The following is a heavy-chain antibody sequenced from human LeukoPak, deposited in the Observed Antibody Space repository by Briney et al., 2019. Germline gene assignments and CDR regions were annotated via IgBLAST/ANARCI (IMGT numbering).Heavy chain of an antibody. D-gene: IGHD2-2*01. V-gene: IGHV1-18*01. J-gene: IGHJ6*03. CDR3: ARAVGIVVVPAARYYMDV. Sequence: ASVKVSCKASGYTFTSYGISWVRQAPGQGLEWMGWISAYNGNTNYAQKLQGRVTMTTDTSTSTAYMELRSLRSDDTAVYYCARAVGIVVVPAARYYMDVWGKGTTVTVSS. CDR2: ISAYNGNT. CDR1: GYTFTSYG.